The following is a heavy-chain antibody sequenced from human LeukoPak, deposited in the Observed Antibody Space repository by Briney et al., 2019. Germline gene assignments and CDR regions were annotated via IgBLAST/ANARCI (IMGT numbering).Heavy chain of an antibody. J-gene: IGHJ4*02. D-gene: IGHD3-3*01. CDR3: ARDGVQYDFWSGYWSWLDY. V-gene: IGHV4-59*01. CDR2: IYYSGST. Sequence: SETLSLTCTVSGGSISSYYWSWIRQPPGKGLEWIGYIYYSGSTNYNPSLKSRVTISVDTSKNQFSLKLSSVTAADTAVYYCARDGVQYDFWSGYWSWLDYWGQGTLVTVSS. CDR1: GGSISSYY.